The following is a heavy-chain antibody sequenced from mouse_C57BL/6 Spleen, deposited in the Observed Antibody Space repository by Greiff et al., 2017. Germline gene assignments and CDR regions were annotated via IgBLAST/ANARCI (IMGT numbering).Heavy chain of an antibody. CDR3: ARHYYGSNYYFDY. J-gene: IGHJ2*01. Sequence: EVKLMESGGDLVKPGGSLKLSCAASGFTFSSYGMSWVRQTPDKRLEWVATISSGGSYTYYPDSVKGRFTISRDNAKNTLFLQMTSLRSEDTAMYYCARHYYGSNYYFDYWGQGTTLTVSS. CDR2: ISSGGSYT. CDR1: GFTFSSYG. D-gene: IGHD1-1*01. V-gene: IGHV5-6*01.